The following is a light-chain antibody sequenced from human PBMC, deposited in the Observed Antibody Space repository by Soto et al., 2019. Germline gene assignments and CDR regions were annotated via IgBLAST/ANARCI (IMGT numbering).Light chain of an antibody. V-gene: IGKV3-11*01. J-gene: IGKJ5*01. Sequence: EIVLSQSPATLSSFPGDRVSVSCRASQYINTRLAWYQHRPGQAPRLLIYQTSIRAAGIPARFSASGSGTDFTLTISDVQPEDFAVYYCQQRKNWPPITFGQGTRLRL. CDR1: QYINTR. CDR3: QQRKNWPPIT. CDR2: QTS.